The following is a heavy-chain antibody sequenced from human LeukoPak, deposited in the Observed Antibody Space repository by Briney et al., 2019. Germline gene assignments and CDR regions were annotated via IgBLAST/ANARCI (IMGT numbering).Heavy chain of an antibody. CDR3: ARRDRDAFDI. J-gene: IGHJ3*02. D-gene: IGHD3-22*01. Sequence: PGGSLRLSCAASGFTFSSYAMSWVRQAPGKGLEWVSVIYSGGSTYYADSVKGRFTISRDNSKNTLYLQMNSLRAEDTAVYYCARRDRDAFDIWGQGTMVTVSS. CDR2: IYSGGST. CDR1: GFTFSSYA. V-gene: IGHV3-53*01.